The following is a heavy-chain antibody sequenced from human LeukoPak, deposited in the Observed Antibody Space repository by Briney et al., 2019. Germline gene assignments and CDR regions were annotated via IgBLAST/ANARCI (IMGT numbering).Heavy chain of an antibody. J-gene: IGHJ4*02. V-gene: IGHV3-66*01. D-gene: IGHD3-22*01. CDR3: ARSTTVDYYDSSGYLYYFDY. CDR1: GFTFSSYS. Sequence: SGGSLRLSCAASGFTFSSYSMNWVRQAPGKGPEWVSVIYSGGSTYYADSVKGRFTISRDNSKNTLYLQMNSLRAEDTAVYYCARSTTVDYYDSSGYLYYFDYWGQGTLVTVSS. CDR2: IYSGGST.